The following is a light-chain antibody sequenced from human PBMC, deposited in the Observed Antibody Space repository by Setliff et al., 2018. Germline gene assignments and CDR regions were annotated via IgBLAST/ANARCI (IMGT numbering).Light chain of an antibody. Sequence: QSALTQPRSVSGSPGQSVTISCTGTSSDVGGYKYLSWYQHHPGKAPKLIIYDVTKRPSGVPDRFSGSKSGNTASLTISGLQAEDEADYYCCSYAGNYVFLDFGGGTKGTV. CDR2: DVT. V-gene: IGLV2-11*01. CDR3: CSYAGNYVFLD. CDR1: SSDVGGYKY. J-gene: IGLJ1*01.